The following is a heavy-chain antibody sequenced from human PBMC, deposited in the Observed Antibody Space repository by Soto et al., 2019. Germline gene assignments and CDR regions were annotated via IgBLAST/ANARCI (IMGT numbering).Heavy chain of an antibody. J-gene: IGHJ4*02. CDR1: GGTFSSYA. CDR3: ASAPGCGGDCYTYDY. V-gene: IGHV1-69*01. Sequence: QVQLVQSGAEVKKPGSSVKVSCKASGGTFSSYAISWVRQAPGQGLEWMGGIIPIFGTANYAQKFQGRATITVAESTSTDYMVLSRLRSEDTAVYYCASAPGCGGDCYTYDYWGQGTLVTVSS. D-gene: IGHD2-21*02. CDR2: IIPIFGTA.